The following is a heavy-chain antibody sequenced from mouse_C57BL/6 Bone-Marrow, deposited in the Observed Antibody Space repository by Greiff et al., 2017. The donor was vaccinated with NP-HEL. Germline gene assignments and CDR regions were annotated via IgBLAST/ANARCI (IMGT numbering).Heavy chain of an antibody. J-gene: IGHJ2*01. D-gene: IGHD1-1*01. CDR1: GYTFTSYW. Sequence: VQLQQSGTVLARPGASVKMSCKTSGYTFTSYWMHWVKQRPGQGLEWIGAIYPGNSDTSYNQKFKGKAKLTAVTSASTAYMELGSLTNEDSAVYYCTRPTPFFDYWGQGTTLTVSS. V-gene: IGHV1-5*01. CDR2: IYPGNSDT. CDR3: TRPTPFFDY.